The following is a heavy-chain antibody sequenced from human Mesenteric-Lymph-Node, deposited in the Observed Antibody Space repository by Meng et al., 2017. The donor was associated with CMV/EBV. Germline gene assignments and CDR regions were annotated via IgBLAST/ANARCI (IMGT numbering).Heavy chain of an antibody. V-gene: IGHV4-39*01. Sequence: QLRLRESGPGQVKPSETLSLTCTVSGDSISSFYYWGWISQPPGRGLEWIGSVHYTGSTYYSPSLKSRVTVSVDTSKNQFSLRLTSVTAADTAVYYCARPFPSWQSPRLDPFGAWGQGTLVTVSS. CDR1: GDSISSFYY. CDR3: ARPFPSWQSPRLDPFGA. J-gene: IGHJ5*02. D-gene: IGHD6-19*01. CDR2: VHYTGST.